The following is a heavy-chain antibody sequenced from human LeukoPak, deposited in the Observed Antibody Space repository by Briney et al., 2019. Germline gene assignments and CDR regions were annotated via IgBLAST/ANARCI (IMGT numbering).Heavy chain of an antibody. CDR1: GFTFSSYE. CDR3: ARSHMIPKSNWFDP. Sequence: GGSLRLSCAASGFTFSSYEMNWVRQAPGKGLEWVSYISSSSSYIYYADSVKGRFTISRDNAKNSLYLQMNSLRAEDTAVYYCARSHMIPKSNWFDPWGQGTLVTVSS. D-gene: IGHD3-22*01. V-gene: IGHV3-21*05. CDR2: ISSSSSYI. J-gene: IGHJ5*02.